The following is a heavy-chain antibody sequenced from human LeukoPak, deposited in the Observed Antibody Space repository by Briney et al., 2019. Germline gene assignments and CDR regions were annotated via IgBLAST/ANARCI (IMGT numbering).Heavy chain of an antibody. D-gene: IGHD3-10*01. J-gene: IGHJ5*02. Sequence: PGGSLRLSCAASGFTFSSYAMSWVRQAPGKGLEWVSAISGSGGSTYYADSVKGRFTIPRDNSKNTLYLQMNSLRAEDTAVYYCAKYGSGTILEDWFDPWGQGTLVTVSS. CDR2: ISGSGGST. CDR3: AKYGSGTILEDWFDP. V-gene: IGHV3-23*01. CDR1: GFTFSSYA.